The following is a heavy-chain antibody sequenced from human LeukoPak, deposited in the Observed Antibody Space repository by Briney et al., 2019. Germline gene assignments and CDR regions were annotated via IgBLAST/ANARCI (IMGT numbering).Heavy chain of an antibody. CDR3: ARRGSSGNNWNRRPGFDY. CDR1: GGSISSGGYY. Sequence: PSETLSLTCTVSGGSISSGGYYWSWIRQHPGKGLEWIGYIYYRGSTYYNPSLKSRVSISVDTSKNQFSLKLSSVTAADTAVYYCARRGSSGNNWNRRPGFDYWGQGTLVTVSS. CDR2: IYYRGST. J-gene: IGHJ4*02. D-gene: IGHD1-20*01. V-gene: IGHV4-31*03.